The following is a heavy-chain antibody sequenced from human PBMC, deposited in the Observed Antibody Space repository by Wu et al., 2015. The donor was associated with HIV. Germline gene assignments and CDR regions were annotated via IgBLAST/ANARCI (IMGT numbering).Heavy chain of an antibody. J-gene: IGHJ6*02. CDR2: FSPVFAHP. V-gene: IGHV1-69*13. Sequence: QVHLVQSGAEVKKPGSSVKVSCKASGDTSRNYVFSWVRQAPGQGLEWMGRFSPVFAHPSYAQKFQGRVTITADESSSTVYMELSSLISDDTAVYYCAREAVATIRDYTYYGMDVWGQGTTVTVSS. CDR3: AREAVATIRDYTYYGMDV. CDR1: GDTSRNYV. D-gene: IGHD5-12*01.